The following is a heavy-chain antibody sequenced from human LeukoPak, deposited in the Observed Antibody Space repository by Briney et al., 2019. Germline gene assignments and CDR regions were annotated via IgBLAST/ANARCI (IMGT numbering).Heavy chain of an antibody. CDR3: ARSSTGGDYGIDY. D-gene: IGHD4-17*01. Sequence: PSETLSLTCTVSGGSISSYYWSWIRQPPGKGLEWIGNIYYSGSTNYNPSLKSRVTISVDTSKNQFSLKLSSVTAADTAVYYCARSSTGGDYGIDYWGQGTLVTVSS. CDR2: IYYSGST. J-gene: IGHJ4*02. CDR1: GGSISSYY. V-gene: IGHV4-59*12.